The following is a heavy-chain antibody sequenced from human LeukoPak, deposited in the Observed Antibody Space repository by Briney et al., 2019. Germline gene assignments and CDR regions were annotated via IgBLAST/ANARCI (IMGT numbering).Heavy chain of an antibody. CDR1: GFSFGKYW. J-gene: IGHJ6*02. D-gene: IGHD3-16*01. CDR2: INHNGNVN. Sequence: GGSLRLSCVASGFSFGKYWMSWARQAPGKGLEWVASINHNGNVNYYVDSVKGRFTISRDNAKNSLYLQMSNLRAEDTAVYFCARGGGLDVWGQGATVTVSS. V-gene: IGHV3-7*03. CDR3: ARGGGLDV.